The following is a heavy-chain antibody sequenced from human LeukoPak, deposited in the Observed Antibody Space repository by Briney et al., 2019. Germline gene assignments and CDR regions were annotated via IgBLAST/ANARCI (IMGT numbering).Heavy chain of an antibody. CDR3: ARDPSSGGGGDAFDI. Sequence: GRSLRLSCAASGFTFSSYAMHWVRQAPGKGLGWVAVISYDGSNKYYADSVKGRFTISRDNSKNTLYLQMNSLRAEDTAVYYCARDPSSGGGGDAFDIWGQGTMVTVSS. V-gene: IGHV3-30-3*01. CDR2: ISYDGSNK. J-gene: IGHJ3*02. D-gene: IGHD3-22*01. CDR1: GFTFSSYA.